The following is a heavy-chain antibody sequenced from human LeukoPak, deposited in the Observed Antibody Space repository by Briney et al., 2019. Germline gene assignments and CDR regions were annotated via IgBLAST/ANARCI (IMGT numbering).Heavy chain of an antibody. CDR3: ARRDSSGYWYFDY. CDR2: MHTSGTP. D-gene: IGHD3-22*01. J-gene: IGHJ4*02. CDR1: GGSFSGCY. Sequence: SETLSLTCAVYGGSFSGCYWSWIRQPPGKGLEWIGYMHTSGTPTYSPSLKSRVTISVDTSKKQVSLKLSSVTAADTAVYYCARRDSSGYWYFDYWGQGTLVTVSS. V-gene: IGHV4-4*09.